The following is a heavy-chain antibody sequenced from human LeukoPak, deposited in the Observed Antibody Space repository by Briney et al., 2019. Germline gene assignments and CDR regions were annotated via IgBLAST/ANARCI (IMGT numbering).Heavy chain of an antibody. V-gene: IGHV3-23*01. CDR3: VKHVGSRWSNNRFDP. D-gene: IGHD6-13*01. CDR2: VSRFGGTT. CDR1: GFTFDSYA. Sequence: GGSLRLSCAASGFTFDSYAMSWVRQAPGKGLEWVSAVSRFGGTTYYADSAKGRFTISRDNSNNTGYLQMNSLRVGDTALYYCVKHVGSRWSNNRFDPWGQGTLVTVS. J-gene: IGHJ5*02.